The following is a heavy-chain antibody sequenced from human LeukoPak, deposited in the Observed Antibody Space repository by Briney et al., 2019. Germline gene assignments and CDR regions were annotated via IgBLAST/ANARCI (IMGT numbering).Heavy chain of an antibody. J-gene: IGHJ4*02. CDR1: GGTFSSYA. D-gene: IGHD4-11*01. V-gene: IGHV1-69*13. CDR2: IIPIFGTA. Sequence: ASVKVSCKASGGTFSSYAISWVRQAPGQGLEWMGGIIPIFGTANYAQKFQGRVTITADECTSTAYMELSSLRSEGTAVYYCARAPMTTVTTCYFDYWGQGTLVTVSS. CDR3: ARAPMTTVTTCYFDY.